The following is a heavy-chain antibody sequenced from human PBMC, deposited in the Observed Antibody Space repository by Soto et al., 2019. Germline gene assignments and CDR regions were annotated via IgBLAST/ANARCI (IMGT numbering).Heavy chain of an antibody. Sequence: SVKVSCKASGGTFSSYAISWVRQAPGQGLEWMGGIIPIFGTANYAQKFQGRVTITADESTSTAYMELSSLRSEDTAVYYCARDTRHITMVRGGTDSFDPWGQGTLVTVSS. CDR1: GGTFSSYA. J-gene: IGHJ5*02. V-gene: IGHV1-69*13. CDR3: ARDTRHITMVRGGTDSFDP. CDR2: IIPIFGTA. D-gene: IGHD3-10*01.